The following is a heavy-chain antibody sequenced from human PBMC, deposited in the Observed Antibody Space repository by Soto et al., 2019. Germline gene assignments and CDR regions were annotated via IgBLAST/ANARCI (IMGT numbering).Heavy chain of an antibody. D-gene: IGHD2-15*01. Sequence: SETLSLTCSVSGDSISTVDYFWAWIRQPPGQALEYIGYIYKSATTYYNPSFESRVAISLNTSKSQFSLNVTSVTAADTAVYFCARGRYCLTGRCFPNWFDSWGQGTLVTVSS. CDR3: ARGRYCLTGRCFPNWFDS. J-gene: IGHJ5*01. CDR2: IYKSATT. CDR1: GDSISTVDYF. V-gene: IGHV4-30-4*01.